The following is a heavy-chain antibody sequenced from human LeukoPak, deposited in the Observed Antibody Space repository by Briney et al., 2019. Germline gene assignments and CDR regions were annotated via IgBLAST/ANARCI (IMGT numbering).Heavy chain of an antibody. Sequence: PGGSLRLSCAASGFTFSSYSMNWVRQAPGRGLEWVSYISSSSSTIYYADSVKGRFTISRDNARNSLYLQMNSLRAEDTAVYYCARLLDYYVIGPFDIWGQGTMVTVSS. CDR3: ARLLDYYVIGPFDI. V-gene: IGHV3-48*04. CDR1: GFTFSSYS. J-gene: IGHJ3*02. CDR2: ISSSSSTI. D-gene: IGHD3-10*02.